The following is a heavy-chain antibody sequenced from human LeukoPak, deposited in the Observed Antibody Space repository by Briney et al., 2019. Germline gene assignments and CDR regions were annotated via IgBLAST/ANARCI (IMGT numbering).Heavy chain of an antibody. J-gene: IGHJ4*02. CDR1: GFSFSSYE. D-gene: IGHD3-10*01. CDR2: ISSSGSTI. V-gene: IGHV3-48*03. Sequence: GGSLRLSCAPSGFSFSSYEMNWVRQAPGKGMEWVSYISSSGSTIYYADSVKGRFTISRDNARNSLYLQMNSLRAEDTAVYYCARLDYYGSGGYFDYWGQGTLVTVSS. CDR3: ARLDYYGSGGYFDY.